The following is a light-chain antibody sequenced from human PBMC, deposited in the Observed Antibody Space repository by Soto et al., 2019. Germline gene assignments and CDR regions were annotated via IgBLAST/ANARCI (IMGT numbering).Light chain of an antibody. J-gene: IGKJ1*01. CDR2: GAS. CDR1: QSVSSN. Sequence: EIVMTQSPATLSVSPGERATLSCRASQSVSSNLAWYQQKPGQAPRLLIYGASTRATGIPARFSGSGSGTEFTLPISSLQSEDFAVYYCQQYNKWRLTFGQGTKVEIK. CDR3: QQYNKWRLT. V-gene: IGKV3-15*01.